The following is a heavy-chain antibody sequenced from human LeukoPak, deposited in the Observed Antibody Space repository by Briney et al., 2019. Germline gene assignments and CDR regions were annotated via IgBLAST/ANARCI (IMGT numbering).Heavy chain of an antibody. CDR3: ARGRNSNYYDSSGYYPY. CDR2: IGTLGDT. J-gene: IGHJ4*02. V-gene: IGHV3-13*01. CDR1: GFTFSSYD. D-gene: IGHD3-22*01. Sequence: GGSLRLSCAVSGFTFSSYDMHWVRQPTGKGLEWVSAIGTLGDTDYPDSVKGRFTISRENAKNSLYLPMNNLRAGDTAVYYCARGRNSNYYDSSGYYPYWGQGTLVTVSS.